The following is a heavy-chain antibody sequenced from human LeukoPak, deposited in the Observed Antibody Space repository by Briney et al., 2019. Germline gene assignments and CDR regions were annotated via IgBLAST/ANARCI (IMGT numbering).Heavy chain of an antibody. J-gene: IGHJ4*02. Sequence: GGSLRLSCAASGFTFSDYYMSWIRQAPGKGLEWVSYISSSGSTIYYADSVKGRFTISRDNAKNSLYLQKNSLRAEDTAVYYCARDFLAAAGSYYFDYWGQGTLVTVSS. CDR2: ISSSGSTI. CDR1: GFTFSDYY. V-gene: IGHV3-11*04. CDR3: ARDFLAAAGSYYFDY. D-gene: IGHD6-13*01.